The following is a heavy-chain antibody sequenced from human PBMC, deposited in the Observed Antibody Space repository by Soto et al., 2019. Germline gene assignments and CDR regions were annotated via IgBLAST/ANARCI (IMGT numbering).Heavy chain of an antibody. CDR3: ARSDNYVPFDH. Sequence: QVQLQESGPGLVKPSQTLSLTCTVSGGSISSGDYYWSWIRQPPGKGLEWIGYIYYSGFTYYNPSVNGXLTMSVDTSKNQFSLKLSSVIAEDPAVYYCARSDNYVPFDHWGQGTLVTVSS. V-gene: IGHV4-30-4*01. CDR2: IYYSGFT. CDR1: GGSISSGDYY. D-gene: IGHD4-4*01. J-gene: IGHJ4*02.